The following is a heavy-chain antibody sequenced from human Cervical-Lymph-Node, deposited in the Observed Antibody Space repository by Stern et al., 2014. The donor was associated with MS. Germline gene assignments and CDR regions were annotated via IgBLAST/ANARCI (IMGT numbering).Heavy chain of an antibody. V-gene: IGHV1-8*01. CDR1: GYTFRNHD. J-gene: IGHJ3*01. CDR3: ARGGLYERGGYYDSLDF. CDR2: MNPDGGTT. Sequence: VQLVESGAEVKKPGASVKGSCKASGYTFRNHDINWVRQAPGQGLEWMGWMNPDGGTTGYGQRFQGRVTMTRDLSTDTAYMELSRLTSEDTAIYYCARGGLYERGGYYDSLDFWGHGTMVTVSS. D-gene: IGHD3-22*01.